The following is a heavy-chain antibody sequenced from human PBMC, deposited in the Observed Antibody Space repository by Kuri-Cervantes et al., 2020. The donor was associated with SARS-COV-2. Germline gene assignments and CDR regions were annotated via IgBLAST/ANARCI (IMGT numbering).Heavy chain of an antibody. V-gene: IGHV3-43D*04. CDR1: GFTFDDYA. D-gene: IGHD1-1*01. CDR3: ARETLAFDY. Sequence: GESLKISCAASGFTFDDYAMHWVRQAPGKGLEWVSLISWDGGSTYYADSVKGRFTISRDNSKNTLYLQMNSLRAEDTAVYYCARETLAFDYWGQGTLVTVSS. CDR2: ISWDGGST. J-gene: IGHJ4*02.